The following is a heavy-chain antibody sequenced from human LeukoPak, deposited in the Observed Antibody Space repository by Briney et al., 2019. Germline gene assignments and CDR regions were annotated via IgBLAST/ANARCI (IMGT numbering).Heavy chain of an antibody. J-gene: IGHJ4*02. D-gene: IGHD5-18*01. Sequence: ASVKVSCKASGYTLTNYDINWVRQATGQGLEWMGWMNPNSGNTVYAQKFQGRVTMTTNTSIITAYMELSSLRSEDTAVYYCARGAHRVDTAMVRVYWGQGTLVTVSS. V-gene: IGHV1-8*01. CDR3: ARGAHRVDTAMVRVY. CDR2: MNPNSGNT. CDR1: GYTLTNYD.